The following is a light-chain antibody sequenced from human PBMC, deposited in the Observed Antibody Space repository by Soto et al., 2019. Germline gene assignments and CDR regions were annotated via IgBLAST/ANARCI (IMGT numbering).Light chain of an antibody. CDR2: DVT. CDR1: TNDVGNYNY. J-gene: IGLJ1*01. Sequence: QSALTQPRSVSGSPGQSVTISCTGTTNDVGNYNYVSWYQQHPSKAPKLMTYDVTKRPSGVPDRFSGSKSGNTASLTISGLQAEDEADYYCCSYAGSYSYVFGTGNKVTVL. CDR3: CSYAGSYSYV. V-gene: IGLV2-11*01.